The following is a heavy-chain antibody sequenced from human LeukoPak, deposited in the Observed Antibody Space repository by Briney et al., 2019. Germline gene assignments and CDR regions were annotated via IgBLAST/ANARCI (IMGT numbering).Heavy chain of an antibody. J-gene: IGHJ4*02. V-gene: IGHV4-34*01. Sequence: PSETLSLTCTVSGGSISSYYWSWIRQPPGKGLEWIGEINRSGSTNYNPSLKSRVTISVDTSKNQFSLKLSSVTAADTAVYYCARGRVYDSSGYYSPFDYWGQGTLVTVSS. CDR2: INRSGST. D-gene: IGHD3-22*01. CDR3: ARGRVYDSSGYYSPFDY. CDR1: GGSISSYY.